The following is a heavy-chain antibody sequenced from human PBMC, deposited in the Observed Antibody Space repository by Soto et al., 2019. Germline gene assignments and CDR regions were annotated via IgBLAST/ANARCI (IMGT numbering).Heavy chain of an antibody. V-gene: IGHV3-30*18. CDR1: GFTFSSYS. Sequence: VGSLRLSCAASGFTFSSYSMNWVRQAPGKGLEWVAVISEDGNNKYYVDSVKGRFTISRDNSKNTVYLQMNSLRDEDTAVYFYTKGCGRGFDLCGSWGQGTQVTVSS. CDR3: TKGCGRGFDLCGS. CDR2: ISEDGNNK. D-gene: IGHD5-12*01. J-gene: IGHJ5*02.